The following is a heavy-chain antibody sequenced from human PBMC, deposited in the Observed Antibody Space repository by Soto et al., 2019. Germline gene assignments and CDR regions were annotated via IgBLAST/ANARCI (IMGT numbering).Heavy chain of an antibody. V-gene: IGHV1-18*01. D-gene: IGHD6-13*01. CDR2: ISAYNGNT. CDR3: ARDQGAAARTPDYYGMDV. CDR1: GYTFTSYG. J-gene: IGHJ6*02. Sequence: ASVKVSCKASGYTFTSYGISWVRQAPGQGLEWMGWISAYNGNTNYAQKLQGRVTMTTDTSTSTAYMELRSLRSDDTAVYYCARDQGAAARTPDYYGMDVWGQGTTVTVSS.